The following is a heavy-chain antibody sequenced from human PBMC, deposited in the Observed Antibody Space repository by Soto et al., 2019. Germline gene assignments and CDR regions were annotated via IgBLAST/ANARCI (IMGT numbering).Heavy chain of an antibody. CDR1: GGSISSYY. D-gene: IGHD3-22*01. CDR2: IYYSGST. J-gene: IGHJ4*02. CDR3: ARETYDSSGYYYPDY. V-gene: IGHV4-59*01. Sequence: SETLSLTCTVSGGSISSYYWSWIRQPPGKGLEWIGYIYYSGSTNYNPSLKSRVTISVDTSKNQFSLELSSVTAADTAVYYCARETYDSSGYYYPDYWGQGTLVTVSS.